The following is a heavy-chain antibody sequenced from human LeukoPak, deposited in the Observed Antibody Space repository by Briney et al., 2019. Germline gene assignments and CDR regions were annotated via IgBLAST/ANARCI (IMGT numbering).Heavy chain of an antibody. Sequence: GASVKVSCKASGGTFSSYAISWVRQAPGQGLEWMGRIIPILGMANYAQKFQGRVTITADKSTSTAYMELSSLRSEDTAVYYCARNYYGSGSYGGGAFDIWGQGTMVTVSS. D-gene: IGHD3-10*01. J-gene: IGHJ3*02. CDR1: GGTFSSYA. V-gene: IGHV1-69*04. CDR2: IIPILGMA. CDR3: ARNYYGSGSYGGGAFDI.